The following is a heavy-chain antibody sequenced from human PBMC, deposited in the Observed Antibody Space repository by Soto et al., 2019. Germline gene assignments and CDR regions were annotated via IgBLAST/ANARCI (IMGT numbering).Heavy chain of an antibody. CDR2: IYHSGST. Sequence: QVQLQESGPGLVKPSQTLSLTCTVSGGSISSGGYYWSWIRQHPGKGLEWIGYIYHSGSTYYNPSLKSRVTIYVDTSKNQFSLKVSSVTAADTAVYYCAREAAGILNWFDPWGQGTLVTVSS. J-gene: IGHJ5*02. CDR3: AREAAGILNWFDP. CDR1: GGSISSGGYY. D-gene: IGHD6-25*01. V-gene: IGHV4-31*03.